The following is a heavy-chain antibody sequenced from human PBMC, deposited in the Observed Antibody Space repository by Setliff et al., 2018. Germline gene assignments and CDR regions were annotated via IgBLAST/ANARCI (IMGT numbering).Heavy chain of an antibody. V-gene: IGHV1-18*01. CDR3: ARDVFPYHYEGAFDI. D-gene: IGHD3-22*01. Sequence: ASVKVSCKASGYTFPSYGLSWVRQAPGQGLEWMGWISAYNGNTNYTQKFQGRVTMTRDTSTSTVYMDMSSLRSEDTAVYYCARDVFPYHYEGAFDIWGQGTMVTVSS. CDR1: GYTFPSYG. J-gene: IGHJ3*02. CDR2: ISAYNGNT.